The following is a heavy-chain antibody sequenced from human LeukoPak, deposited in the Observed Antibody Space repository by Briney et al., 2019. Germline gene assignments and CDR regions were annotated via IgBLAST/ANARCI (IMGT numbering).Heavy chain of an antibody. CDR3: TTDSYYYDSSGFHYFDY. D-gene: IGHD3-22*01. J-gene: IGHJ4*02. Sequence: KPGGSLRLSCAASGFTFSNAWMSWVRQAPGKGLEWVGRIKSKTDGGTTDYAAPVKGRFTSARDDTKNTLYLQMNSLKTEDTAVYYCTTDSYYYDSSGFHYFDYWGQGTLVTVSS. V-gene: IGHV3-15*01. CDR2: IKSKTDGGTT. CDR1: GFTFSNAW.